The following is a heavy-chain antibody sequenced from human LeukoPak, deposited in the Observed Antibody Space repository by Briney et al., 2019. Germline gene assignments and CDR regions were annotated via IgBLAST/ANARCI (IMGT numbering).Heavy chain of an antibody. CDR3: ARHYSSSSGDGFDI. D-gene: IGHD6-6*01. Sequence: GASLKISCKASGSRFNTYWIGWVRQMPGKGLEWMGLIYPGDSDTRYSPSFQGQVTISADKSISTAYLQWSSLKASDTAMYYCARHYSSSSGDGFDIWGQGTMVTVSS. V-gene: IGHV5-51*01. J-gene: IGHJ3*02. CDR2: IYPGDSDT. CDR1: GSRFNTYW.